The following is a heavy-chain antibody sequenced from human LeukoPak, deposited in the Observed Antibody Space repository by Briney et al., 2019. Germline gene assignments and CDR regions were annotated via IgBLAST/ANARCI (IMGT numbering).Heavy chain of an antibody. CDR3: AGENYYDSSGYYGY. Sequence: ASVKVSCKASGGTFSSYAISWVRQAPGQGLEWMGGIIPIFGTANYAQKFQGRVTITADKSTSTAYMELSSLRSEDTAVYYCAGENYYDSSGYYGYWGQGTLVTVSS. D-gene: IGHD3-22*01. J-gene: IGHJ4*02. V-gene: IGHV1-69*06. CDR1: GGTFSSYA. CDR2: IIPIFGTA.